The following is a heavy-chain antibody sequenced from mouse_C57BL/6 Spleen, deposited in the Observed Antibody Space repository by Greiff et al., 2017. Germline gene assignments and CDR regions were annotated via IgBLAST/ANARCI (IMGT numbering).Heavy chain of an antibody. D-gene: IGHD1-1*01. CDR1: GYTFTDYY. CDR3: ARKDYGSSYEGYFDV. Sequence: VQLQQSGAELVRPGASVKLSCKASGYTFTDYYINWVKQRPGQGLEWIARIYPGSGNTYYNEKFKGKATLTAEKSSSTAYMQLSSLTSEDSAVYFCARKDYGSSYEGYFDVWGTGTTVTVSS. V-gene: IGHV1-76*01. CDR2: IYPGSGNT. J-gene: IGHJ1*03.